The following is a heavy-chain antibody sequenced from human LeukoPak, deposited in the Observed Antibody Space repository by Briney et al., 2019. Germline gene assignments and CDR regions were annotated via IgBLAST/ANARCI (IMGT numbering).Heavy chain of an antibody. V-gene: IGHV3-30*04. D-gene: IGHD6-13*01. CDR2: ISYDGSNK. CDR3: ARDPSIAAAGLYYFDY. Sequence: GRSLRLSCAAPGFTFSSYAMPGVRQAPGKGLEGVAVISYDGSNKYYADSVKGRFTISRDNSKNTLYLQMNSLRAEDTAVYYCARDPSIAAAGLYYFDYWGQGTLVTVSS. J-gene: IGHJ4*02. CDR1: GFTFSSYA.